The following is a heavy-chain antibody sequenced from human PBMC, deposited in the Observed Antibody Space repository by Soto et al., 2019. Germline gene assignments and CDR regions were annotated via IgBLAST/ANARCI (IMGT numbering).Heavy chain of an antibody. CDR2: ISSSSSYT. V-gene: IGHV3-11*06. D-gene: IGHD2-2*02. CDR1: GFTFSDYY. CDR3: ARSHIVVVPAAINYYYYGMDV. Sequence: PGGSLRLSCAASGFTFSDYYMSWIRQAPGKGLEWVSYISSSSSYTNHADSVKGRFTISRDNAKNSLYLQMNSLRAEDTAVYYCARSHIVVVPAAINYYYYGMDVWGQGTTVTVSS. J-gene: IGHJ6*02.